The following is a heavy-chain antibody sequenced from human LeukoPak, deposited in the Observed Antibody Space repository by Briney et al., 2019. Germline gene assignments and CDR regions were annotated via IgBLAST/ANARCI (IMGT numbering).Heavy chain of an antibody. CDR1: GFTFSSYA. Sequence: GGSLRLSCAASGFTFSSYAMSWVRQAPGKGLEWVAVISYDGSNKYYADSVKGRFTISRDDSKDTLYLQMSSLRPEDTAVYYCARGRRVYCSSATCYGGFDYWGQGTLVTVSS. V-gene: IGHV3-30-3*01. D-gene: IGHD2-2*01. CDR2: ISYDGSNK. J-gene: IGHJ4*02. CDR3: ARGRRVYCSSATCYGGFDY.